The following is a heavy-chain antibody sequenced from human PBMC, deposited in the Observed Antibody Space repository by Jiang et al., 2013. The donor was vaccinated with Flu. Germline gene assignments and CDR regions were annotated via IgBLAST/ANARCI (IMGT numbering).Heavy chain of an antibody. D-gene: IGHD5-18*01. CDR2: ISAYNGNT. V-gene: IGHV1-18*04. CDR3: ARRSGYSYAFDY. J-gene: IGHJ4*02. Sequence: SVKVSCKASGYTFTGRYMHWVRQAPGQGLEWMGWISAYNGNTNYAQKLQGRVTMTTDTSTSTAYMELRSLRSDDTAVYYCARRSGYSYAFDYWGQGTLVTVSS. CDR1: GYTFTGRY.